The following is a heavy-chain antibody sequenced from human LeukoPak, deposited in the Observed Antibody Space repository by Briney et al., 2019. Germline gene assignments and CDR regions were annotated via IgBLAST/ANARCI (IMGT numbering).Heavy chain of an antibody. CDR1: GGSISGSY. CDR2: INDSGTT. D-gene: IGHD1-14*01. CDR3: ARREAVLTGYFGY. V-gene: IGHV4-59*08. J-gene: IGHJ4*02. Sequence: PSETLSLTCTVSGGSISGSYWSWIRQPPGKGLEWIAYINDSGTTSYNPSLKSRVTISVDTSKKQFSLKVNSVTAADTAVYYCARREAVLTGYFGYWGQGTLVTVSS.